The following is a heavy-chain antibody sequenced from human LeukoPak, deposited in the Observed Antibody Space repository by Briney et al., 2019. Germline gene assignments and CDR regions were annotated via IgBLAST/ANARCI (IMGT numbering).Heavy chain of an antibody. Sequence: GRSLRLSCAASGFTFSSYGMHWVRQAPGKGLEWVAVISYDGSNKYYADSVKGRFTISRDNSKNTLYLQMNSLRAEDTAVYYCASIPGPISGSYYFGDYWGQGTPVTVSS. V-gene: IGHV3-30*03. CDR1: GFTFSSYG. D-gene: IGHD1-26*01. CDR2: ISYDGSNK. CDR3: ASIPGPISGSYYFGDY. J-gene: IGHJ4*02.